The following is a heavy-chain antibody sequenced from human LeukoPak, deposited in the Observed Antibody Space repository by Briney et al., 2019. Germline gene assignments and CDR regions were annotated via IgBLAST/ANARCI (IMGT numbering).Heavy chain of an antibody. CDR2: IKHDGSEK. CDR1: GFTFNIYW. V-gene: IGHV3-7*05. J-gene: IGHJ4*02. CDR3: VRRSDDYGGVGY. D-gene: IGHD4-17*01. Sequence: GGFLRLSCAASGFTFNIYWMTWVRQAPGKGLEWVANIKHDGSEKYYVDSVKGRFTISRDNAKNSLYLQMNSLRASDTAMYYCVRRSDDYGGVGYWGQGTLVTVSS.